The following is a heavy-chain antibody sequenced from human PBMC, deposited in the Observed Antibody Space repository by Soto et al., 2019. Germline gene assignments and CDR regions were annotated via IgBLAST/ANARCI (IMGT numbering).Heavy chain of an antibody. V-gene: IGHV3-23*01. CDR1: WFTFCNFC. CDR3: ARRDDFDI. CDR2: ISAGGGNT. Sequence: PGGALRLSCTAPWFTFCNFCLDWVRQGPGKGLEWVSGISAGGGNTYYADSVKGRFTISRDNSHNTLNLQMNSLRADDTAVYYCARRDDFDIWGQGTMVTVSS. J-gene: IGHJ3*02.